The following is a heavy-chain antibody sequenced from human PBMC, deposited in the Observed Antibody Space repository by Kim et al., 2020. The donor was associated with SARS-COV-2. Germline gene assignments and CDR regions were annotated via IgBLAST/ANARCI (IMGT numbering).Heavy chain of an antibody. D-gene: IGHD5-18*01. CDR3: ARQLTAFGTPHLDY. CDR1: RGSIASSSYN. CDR2: IFYSGAT. Sequence: SETLSLTCTVSRGSIASSSYNWVWIRQSPGKELEWIGSIFYSGATNYNPSLKGRLTISVDTYKNQFHLMLTSVTVADTAVYYCARQLTAFGTPHLDYWGQGALVTVSS. V-gene: IGHV4-39*01. J-gene: IGHJ4*02.